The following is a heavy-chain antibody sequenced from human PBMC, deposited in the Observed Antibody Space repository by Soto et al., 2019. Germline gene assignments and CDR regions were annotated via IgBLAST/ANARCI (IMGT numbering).Heavy chain of an antibody. CDR2: INHSGST. Sequence: PSETLSVTCAVDGGSFSGYCWSWIRPPTGKGLEWIGEINHSGSTNYNPSLKSRVTISVDTSKNQFSLKLSSVTAADTAVYYCARDFMMSCSSTSCYLFDYWGQGTLVTVSS. D-gene: IGHD2-2*01. CDR3: ARDFMMSCSSTSCYLFDY. CDR1: GGSFSGYC. V-gene: IGHV4-34*01. J-gene: IGHJ4*02.